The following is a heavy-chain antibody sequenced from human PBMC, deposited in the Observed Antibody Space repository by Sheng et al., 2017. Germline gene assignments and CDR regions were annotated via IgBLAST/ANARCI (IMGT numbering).Heavy chain of an antibody. CDR2: ISGSGGST. J-gene: IGHJ4*02. CDR3: AKRSSSGITFDY. Sequence: EVQLLESGGGLVQPGGSLRLSCAASGFTFSSYAMSWVRQATGKGLEWVSAISGSGGSTYYADSVKGRFTISRDNSKNTLYLQMNSLRAEDTAVYYCAKRSSSGITFDYWGQGTLVTGLL. D-gene: IGHD3-10*01. CDR1: GFTFSSYA. V-gene: IGHV3-23*01.